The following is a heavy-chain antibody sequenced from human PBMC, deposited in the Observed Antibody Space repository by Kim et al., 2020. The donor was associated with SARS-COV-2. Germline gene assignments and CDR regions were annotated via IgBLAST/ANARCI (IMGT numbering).Heavy chain of an antibody. V-gene: IGHV3-23*01. J-gene: IGHJ4*02. D-gene: IGHD5-12*01. Sequence: DSVKGRFTISRDKSKNTLYLQMNSLRAEDTAVYYCAKTAGYSGYERCDYWGQGTLVTVSS. CDR3: AKTAGYSGYERCDY.